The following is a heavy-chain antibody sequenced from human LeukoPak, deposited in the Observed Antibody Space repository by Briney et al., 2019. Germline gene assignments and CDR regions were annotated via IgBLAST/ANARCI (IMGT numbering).Heavy chain of an antibody. CDR3: SCNYYDSSGYLKSFDY. CDR2: ISAYNGNT. D-gene: IGHD3-22*01. Sequence: ASVKVSCKASGYTFTSYGISWVRQAPGQGLEWMGWISAYNGNTNYAQKFQGRVTITADESTSTAYMELSSLRSEDTAVYYCSCNYYDSSGYLKSFDYWGQGTLVTVSS. V-gene: IGHV1-18*01. CDR1: GYTFTSYG. J-gene: IGHJ4*02.